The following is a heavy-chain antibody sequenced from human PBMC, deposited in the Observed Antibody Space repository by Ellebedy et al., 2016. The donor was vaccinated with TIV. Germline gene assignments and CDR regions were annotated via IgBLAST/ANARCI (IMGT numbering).Heavy chain of an antibody. CDR3: ARGREVVGGITMIVVDLGAFDI. V-gene: IGHV3-11*01. J-gene: IGHJ3*02. CDR1: GFTFSDYY. CDR2: ISSSGSTI. D-gene: IGHD3-22*01. Sequence: GESLKISXAASGFTFSDYYMSWIRQAPGKGLEWVAYISSSGSTIYYADSVKGRFTISRDNAKNTLYLQMNSLRAEDTAVYYCARGREVVGGITMIVVDLGAFDIWGQGTMVTVSS.